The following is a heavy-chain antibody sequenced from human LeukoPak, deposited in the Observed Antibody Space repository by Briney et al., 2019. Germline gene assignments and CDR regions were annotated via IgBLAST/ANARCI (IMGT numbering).Heavy chain of an antibody. CDR2: ISWNSVTI. V-gene: IGHV3-9*03. CDR1: GFTFDDYA. J-gene: IGHJ3*02. D-gene: IGHD2-8*02. CDR3: AKDEFVASDFTGAFDI. Sequence: GRSLRLXCAASGFTFDDYAMHWVRQAPGKGLEWVSGISWNSVTIVYADSEKGRFTISRDNAKNSLYLQMNSLRAEDMALYYCAKDEFVASDFTGAFDIWGQGTMVTVSS.